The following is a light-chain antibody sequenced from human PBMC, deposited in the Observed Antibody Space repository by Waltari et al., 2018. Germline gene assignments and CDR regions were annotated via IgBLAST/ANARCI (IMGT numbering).Light chain of an antibody. CDR2: DNI. J-gene: IGLJ2*01. CDR1: DIHNKV. V-gene: IGLV3-21*03. CDR3: QLWESAGGHPV. Sequence: SYVLTQPPSLSVAPGRTATFTLRGDDIHNKVVNWYQKRPGQAPVLVLYDNIDRPSGIPDRFSGSNARNTATLTITSVEVGDEADYYCQLWESAGGHPVFGGGTTLTVL.